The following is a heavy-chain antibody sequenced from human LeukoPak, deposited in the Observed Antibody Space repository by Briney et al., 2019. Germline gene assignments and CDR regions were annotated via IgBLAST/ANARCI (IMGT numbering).Heavy chain of an antibody. CDR1: GFTFSSYA. Sequence: PGGSLRLSCAASGFTFSSYAMHWVRQAPGKGLEWVAVISYDGSKKYYADAVKGRFTISRDNSKNTLYLQMNSLTGEDTAVYYCAKGFYHYFGSGSYTLDFWGQGIQVTVSS. J-gene: IGHJ4*02. D-gene: IGHD3-10*01. CDR2: ISYDGSKK. CDR3: AKGFYHYFGSGSYTLDF. V-gene: IGHV3-30-3*01.